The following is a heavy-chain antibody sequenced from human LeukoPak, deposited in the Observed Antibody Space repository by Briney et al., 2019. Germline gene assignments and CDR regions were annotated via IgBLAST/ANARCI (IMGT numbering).Heavy chain of an antibody. J-gene: IGHJ4*02. CDR1: GFTFSGSA. CDR3: TTPYSSSALFDY. V-gene: IGHV3-73*01. Sequence: PGGSLRLSCAASGFTFSGSAMHWVRQASGKGLEWVGRIRSKANSYATAYAASVKGRFTISRDDSKNTAYLQMNSLETEDTAVYYCTTPYSSSALFDYWGQGTLVTVSS. D-gene: IGHD6-6*01. CDR2: IRSKANSYAT.